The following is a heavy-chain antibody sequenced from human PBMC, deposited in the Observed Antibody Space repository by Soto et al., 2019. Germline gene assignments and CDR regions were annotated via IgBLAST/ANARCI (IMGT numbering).Heavy chain of an antibody. V-gene: IGHV4-4*02. CDR3: ARIGGLYTYYYYGMEV. D-gene: IGHD2-8*01. J-gene: IGHJ6*01. CDR1: VGSISSSNW. Sequence: SETLSLTCAFSVGSISSSNWWSWVRQPPGKGLEWTGEIYHSGSTNYNPSLKSRVTISVDKSKNQFSLKLSSVTAADTAVYYCARIGGLYTYYYYGMEVWGQGTTVIVSS. CDR2: IYHSGST.